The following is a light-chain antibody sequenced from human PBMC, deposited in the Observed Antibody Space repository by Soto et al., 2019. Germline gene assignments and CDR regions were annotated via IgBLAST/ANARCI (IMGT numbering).Light chain of an antibody. CDR1: QSVSSN. J-gene: IGKJ1*01. CDR3: QQYNNWPLT. CDR2: GAS. Sequence: VMTQSPATLSVSPGERATLSCRASQSVSSNLAWYQQKPGQAPRLLIYGASTRATGIPARFSGSGSGTEFTLTISSLQSEDFAVYYCQQYNNWPLTFGQGTKVDIK. V-gene: IGKV3-15*01.